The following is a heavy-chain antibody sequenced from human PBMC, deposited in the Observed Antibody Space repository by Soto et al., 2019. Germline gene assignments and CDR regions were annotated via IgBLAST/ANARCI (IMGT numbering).Heavy chain of an antibody. J-gene: IGHJ4*02. CDR1: GYTFTNSD. CDR2: MNPDSGHA. CDR3: ARRPHCSGGICYYGLDN. D-gene: IGHD2-15*01. V-gene: IGHV1-8*01. Sequence: ASVKVCCKASGYTFTNSDINWVRQAPGQGLEWMGWMNPDSGHAAYAQKFQGRVTLTTSTSTSTVYMEMRSLGSEDTAVYYCARRPHCSGGICYYGLDNWGQGTLVTVS.